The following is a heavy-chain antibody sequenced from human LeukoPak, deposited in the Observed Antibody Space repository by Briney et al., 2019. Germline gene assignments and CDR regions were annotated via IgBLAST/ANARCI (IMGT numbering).Heavy chain of an antibody. D-gene: IGHD5-12*01. Sequence: TGGSLRLSCAASGFTFDDYAMHWVRQAPGKGLEWVAGISWSSGNIGYAGSVKGRFTISRDNAENSLHLQMNSLRTEDTALYFCARDAWRRAFNYGMDVWGQGTTVAVSS. CDR2: ISWSSGNI. V-gene: IGHV3-9*01. CDR3: ARDAWRRAFNYGMDV. J-gene: IGHJ6*02. CDR1: GFTFDDYA.